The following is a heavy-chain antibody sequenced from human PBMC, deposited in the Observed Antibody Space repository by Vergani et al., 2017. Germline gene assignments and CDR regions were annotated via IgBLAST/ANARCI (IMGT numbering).Heavy chain of an antibody. J-gene: IGHJ4*02. D-gene: IGHD3-22*01. CDR3: ARMGGYDEGDAFRIGYFDS. V-gene: IGHV4-31*03. Sequence: QVQLQESGPGLVKPSETLSVTCIVSGGSSSNDDSYWSWIRQPPGKGLEWIGYIYSTGSTHHNPSLRRRINMSVDTSKNQFSLKLNSVTAADTAMYYCARMGGYDEGDAFRIGYFDSWGPGILVTVSS. CDR2: IYSTGST. CDR1: GGSSSNDDSY.